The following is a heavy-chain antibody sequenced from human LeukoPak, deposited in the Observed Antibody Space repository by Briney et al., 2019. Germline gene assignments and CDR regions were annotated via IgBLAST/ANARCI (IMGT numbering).Heavy chain of an antibody. D-gene: IGHD3-22*01. CDR1: GFKFDDYA. V-gene: IGHV3-9*01. CDR2: ISWNSGYI. J-gene: IGHJ4*02. Sequence: GGSLRLSCAASGFKFDDYAMHWVREVPEKGLEWVSGISWNSGYIGYADSVKGRFTISRDNAKNSLYLQMDSLRAEDTALYYCAKTDSSGYYSDFDYWGQGTLVTVSS. CDR3: AKTDSSGYYSDFDY.